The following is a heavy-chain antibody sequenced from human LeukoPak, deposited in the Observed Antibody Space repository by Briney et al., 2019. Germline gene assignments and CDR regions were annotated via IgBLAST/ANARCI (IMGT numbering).Heavy chain of an antibody. CDR2: IYNAVTI. CDR3: ILTTVTTSVEY. J-gene: IGHJ4*02. V-gene: IGHV3-53*01. D-gene: IGHD4-17*01. Sequence: PGGSLRLSCAASGFTVSSNYMNCVRQAPGKGLEWVSVIYNAVTIHYADSVKGRFTISSDNSKNTVYLQMNSLRAEDTAVYYCILTTVTTSVEYWGQGTLVTVSS. CDR1: GFTVSSNY.